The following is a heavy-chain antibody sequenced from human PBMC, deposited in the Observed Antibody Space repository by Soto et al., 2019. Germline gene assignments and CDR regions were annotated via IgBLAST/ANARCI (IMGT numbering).Heavy chain of an antibody. D-gene: IGHD1-26*01. Sequence: QVQLVESGGGVVQPGRSLRLSCAASGFTFSIYGMHWVRQAPGKELEWVAAISYDGSEKHYADSVKGRFPISRDNSKNTVYLQMNSLRAEDTAMYYCARDRRLYYSDAFDIWGQGTTVTVSS. V-gene: IGHV3-30*03. J-gene: IGHJ3*02. CDR3: ARDRRLYYSDAFDI. CDR1: GFTFSIYG. CDR2: ISYDGSEK.